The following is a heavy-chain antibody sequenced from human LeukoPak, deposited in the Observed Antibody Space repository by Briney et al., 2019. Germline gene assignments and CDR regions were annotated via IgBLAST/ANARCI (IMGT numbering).Heavy chain of an antibody. J-gene: IGHJ4*02. CDR2: INHSGST. V-gene: IGHV4-34*01. CDR3: ARGGYSSGWYGTIDFDY. Sequence: SETLSLTCTVSGGSISSYYWSWIRQPPGKGLEWIGEINHSGSTNYNPSLKSRVTISVDTSKNQFSLKLSSVTAADTAVYYCARGGYSSGWYGTIDFDYWGQGTLVTVSS. CDR1: GGSISSYY. D-gene: IGHD6-19*01.